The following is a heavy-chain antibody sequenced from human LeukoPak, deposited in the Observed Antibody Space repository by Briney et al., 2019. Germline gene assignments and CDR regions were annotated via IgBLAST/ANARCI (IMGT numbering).Heavy chain of an antibody. Sequence: PGGSLRLSCADSGVTFSNAWMSWVRQAPGKGLEWVGRIKSKTDGGTTDYAAPVKGRFTISRDDSKNTLYLQMNSLKTEDTAVYYCTVPEDIVVVPAVIHYYMDVWGKGTTVTVSS. CDR3: TVPEDIVVVPAVIHYYMDV. CDR1: GVTFSNAW. D-gene: IGHD2-2*01. J-gene: IGHJ6*03. CDR2: IKSKTDGGTT. V-gene: IGHV3-15*01.